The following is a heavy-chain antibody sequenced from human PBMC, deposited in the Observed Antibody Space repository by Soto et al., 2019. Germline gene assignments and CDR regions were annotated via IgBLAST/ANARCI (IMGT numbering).Heavy chain of an antibody. V-gene: IGHV3-30*18. CDR3: AKDKNLGAAGYVFHY. Sequence: QVQLVESGGGVVQPGRSLRLSCAASGFTFSSYAMHWVRQAPGKGLEWVAVISSDGGNKYYADSVKGRFTISRDTSKNTRYLQMNSLSAEDTAVYYCAKDKNLGAAGYVFHYWGQGTLVTVSS. CDR1: GFTFSSYA. CDR2: ISSDGGNK. J-gene: IGHJ4*02. D-gene: IGHD6-13*01.